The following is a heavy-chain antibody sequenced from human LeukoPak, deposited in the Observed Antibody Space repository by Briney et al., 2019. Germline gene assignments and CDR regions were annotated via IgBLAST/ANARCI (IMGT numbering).Heavy chain of an antibody. CDR2: IWYDGSNK. Sequence: GGSLRLSCAASGFTFSSYGMHWVRQAPGKGLEWVAVIWYDGSNKYYADSVKGRFTISRDNSKNTLYLQMNSLRAEDTAVYYCARDSKPSYYYDSSGYSAGGFDPWGQGTLVTVSS. V-gene: IGHV3-33*01. CDR3: ARDSKPSYYYDSSGYSAGGFDP. D-gene: IGHD3-22*01. J-gene: IGHJ5*02. CDR1: GFTFSSYG.